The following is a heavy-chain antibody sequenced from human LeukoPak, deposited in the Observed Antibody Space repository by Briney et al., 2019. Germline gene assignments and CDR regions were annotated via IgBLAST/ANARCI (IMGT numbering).Heavy chain of an antibody. Sequence: GGSLRLSCSASGFTFSAYAMYWVRQDPGKGLEYVSGLINIVVSSFYTDSEKSRYTISRDNSKNTLYLQMSSLRAEDTAVYYCVKITSVTGGDCWGQGTRVTVSS. V-gene: IGHV3-64D*09. CDR2: LINIVVSS. CDR1: GFTFSAYA. D-gene: IGHD1-1*01. CDR3: VKITSVTGGDC. J-gene: IGHJ4*02.